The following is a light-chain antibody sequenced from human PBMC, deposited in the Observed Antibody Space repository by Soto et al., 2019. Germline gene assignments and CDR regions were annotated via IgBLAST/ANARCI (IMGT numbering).Light chain of an antibody. CDR1: SSDVGSYNL. CDR3: CSYAGETTLV. J-gene: IGLJ2*01. Sequence: QSALTQPASVSGSPGQSITISCTGTSSDVGSYNLVSWYQQYPGKAPKLMIYEGSKRPSGVSNRFSGSKSGNTASLTISGLQAEDAADYYCCSYAGETTLVFGGGTKVTVL. CDR2: EGS. V-gene: IGLV2-23*01.